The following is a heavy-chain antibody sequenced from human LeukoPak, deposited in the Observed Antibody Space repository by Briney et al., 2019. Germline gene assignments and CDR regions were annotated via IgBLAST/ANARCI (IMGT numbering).Heavy chain of an antibody. CDR1: GFTFSSYE. V-gene: IGHV3-48*03. D-gene: IGHD3-10*01. J-gene: IGHJ6*02. CDR2: ITSSGRII. CDR3: ASTGGYGSGTYDYYYFGMDV. Sequence: GGSLRLSCAASGFTFSSYEMNWVRQAPGKGLEWVAYITSSGRIIYYADSVKGRFTISRDNAKNSLYLQMNSLRVEDTAVYYCASTGGYGSGTYDYYYFGMDVWGQGTTVTVSS.